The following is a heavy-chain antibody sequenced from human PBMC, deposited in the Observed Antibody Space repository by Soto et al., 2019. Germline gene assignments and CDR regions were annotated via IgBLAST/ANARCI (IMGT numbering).Heavy chain of an antibody. V-gene: IGHV1-24*01. CDR2: FDPEDGET. J-gene: IGHJ5*02. D-gene: IGHD2-2*01. CDR1: GYTLTELS. Sequence: ASVKVSCKVSGYTLTELSMHWVRQAPGKGLEWMGGFDPEDGETIYAQKFQGRVTMTEDTSTDTAYMELSSLRSEDMAVYYCAALYCSSTSCYVYMGFDPWGQGTLVTVSS. CDR3: AALYCSSTSCYVYMGFDP.